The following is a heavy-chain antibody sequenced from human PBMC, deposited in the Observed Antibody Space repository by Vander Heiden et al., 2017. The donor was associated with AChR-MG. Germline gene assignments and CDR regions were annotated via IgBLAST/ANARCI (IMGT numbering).Heavy chain of an antibody. CDR2: IKPGGDNT. D-gene: IGHD1-26*01. CDR3: AKDQKWDWFDP. CDR1: GLTFSSSA. V-gene: IGHV3-23*01. Sequence: VRSLRLSCAASGLTFSSSAMIWVRQAPGRGLEWVSAIKPGGDNTYYADSVKGRFTISRDNSKNTLYLQMNSLRAEDTAVYYCAKDQKWDWFDPWGQGTLVTVSS. J-gene: IGHJ5*02.